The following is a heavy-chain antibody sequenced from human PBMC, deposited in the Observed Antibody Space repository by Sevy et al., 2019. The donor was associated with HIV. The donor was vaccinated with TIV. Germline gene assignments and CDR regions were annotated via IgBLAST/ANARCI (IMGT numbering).Heavy chain of an antibody. V-gene: IGHV4-4*02. Sequence: SETLSLTCAVSGGSISSSNWWSWVRQPPAKGLEWIGEIYHSGSTNYNPSLKSRVTISVDKSKNQFSLKLSSVTAADTAVYYCASLPGGSYYYYYGMDVWGQRTTVTVSS. D-gene: IGHD7-27*01. CDR1: GGSISSSNW. CDR3: ASLPGGSYYYYYGMDV. CDR2: IYHSGST. J-gene: IGHJ6*02.